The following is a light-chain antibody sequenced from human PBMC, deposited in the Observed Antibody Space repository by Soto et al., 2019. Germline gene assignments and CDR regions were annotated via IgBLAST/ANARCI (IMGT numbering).Light chain of an antibody. V-gene: IGKV1-5*03. CDR1: QTVGSW. CDR2: KAS. Sequence: DIQMTQSPSTLSASVGDRVTITCRASQTVGSWLAWYQQKPGKAPKILIYKASSLESGVPSRFSGSGSGTEFTLTISSLQPDDFATYYCQQYKSYAWTFGQGTKVEIK. J-gene: IGKJ1*01. CDR3: QQYKSYAWT.